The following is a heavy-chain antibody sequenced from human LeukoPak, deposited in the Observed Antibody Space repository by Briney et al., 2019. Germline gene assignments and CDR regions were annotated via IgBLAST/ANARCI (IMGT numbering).Heavy chain of an antibody. CDR2: INHSGST. D-gene: IGHD4-17*01. CDR1: GGSFSGYY. Sequence: SETLSLTCAVYGGSFSGYYWSWIRQPPRKGLEWIVEINHSGSTNYNPSLKSRVTISVDTSKNQFSLKLSSVTAADTVVYYCARGLEGDGDSDEIHFDYWGQGTLVTVSS. J-gene: IGHJ4*02. V-gene: IGHV4-34*01. CDR3: ARGLEGDGDSDEIHFDY.